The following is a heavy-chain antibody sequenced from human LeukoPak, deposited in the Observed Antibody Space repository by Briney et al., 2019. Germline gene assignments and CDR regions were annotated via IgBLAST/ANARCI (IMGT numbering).Heavy chain of an antibody. D-gene: IGHD6-13*01. Sequence: GGSLRLSCSASGFIFSPYAMHWVRQAPGKGLEYVSSISREGKTPYYADSVKGRFTISRDNSKNPLYLQMSSLRPEDTAVYYCVTDRWVDHWGQGTLVTVSS. J-gene: IGHJ4*02. V-gene: IGHV3-64D*06. CDR3: VTDRWVDH. CDR1: GFIFSPYA. CDR2: ISREGKTP.